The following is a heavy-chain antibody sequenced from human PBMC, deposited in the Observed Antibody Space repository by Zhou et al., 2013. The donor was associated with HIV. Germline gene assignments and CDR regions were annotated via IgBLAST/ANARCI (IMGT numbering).Heavy chain of an antibody. CDR1: GGTFSSYA. V-gene: IGHV1-69*05. J-gene: IGHJ5*02. D-gene: IGHD2-2*03. Sequence: QVQLVQSGAEVKKPGSSVKVSCKASGGTFSSYAITWVRQAPGQGLEWMGGSIPIIGTISYAQKFQGRVTITTDESTSTAYVELSSLISADTAVYYCAREGVDVVTARFGWFDPWGQGTLVTVSS. CDR3: AREGVDVVTARFGWFDP. CDR2: SIPIIGTI.